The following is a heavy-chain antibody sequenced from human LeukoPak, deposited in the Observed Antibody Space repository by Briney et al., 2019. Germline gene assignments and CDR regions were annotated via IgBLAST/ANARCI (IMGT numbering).Heavy chain of an antibody. CDR1: DGSITNYD. CDR2: DHYSGTA. Sequence: PSETLSLTCTVSDGSITNYDWSWVRQPPGKGLEFIGHDHYSGTADYNPSLKSRVTTSIDTSKKHFFLKLKSVTAADTAVYYCARGYGDFRVEGRYFHSWGQGTLVTVSS. J-gene: IGHJ4*02. CDR3: ARGYGDFRVEGRYFHS. D-gene: IGHD4-17*01. V-gene: IGHV4-59*01.